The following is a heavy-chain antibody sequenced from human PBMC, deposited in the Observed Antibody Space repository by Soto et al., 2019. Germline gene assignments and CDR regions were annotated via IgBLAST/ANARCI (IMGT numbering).Heavy chain of an antibody. CDR3: ARVLRYFDWLLMGGLDY. J-gene: IGHJ4*02. CDR1: GFSLSTSEVG. V-gene: IGHV2-5*02. CDR2: IYWDDDK. Sequence: QITLKESGPTLVKPTQTLTLTCTFSGFSLSTSEVGVGWIRQPPGKALEWLALIYWDDDKRYSPSLKSRLTITKDTSKNQVVLTMTNMDPVDTATYYCARVLRYFDWLLMGGLDYWGQGTLVTVSS. D-gene: IGHD3-9*01.